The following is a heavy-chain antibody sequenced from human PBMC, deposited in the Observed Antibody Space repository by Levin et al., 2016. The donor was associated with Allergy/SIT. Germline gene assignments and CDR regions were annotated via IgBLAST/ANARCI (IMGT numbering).Heavy chain of an antibody. CDR1: GYTFTGYY. CDR3: ARGTRPYYYDSSGYNTRNWFDP. V-gene: IGHV1-2*02. Sequence: ASVKVSCKASGYTFTGYYMHWVRQAPGQGLEWMGWINPNSGGTNYAQKFQGRVTMTRDTSISTAYMELSRLRSDDTAVYYCARGTRPYYYDSSGYNTRNWFDPWGQGTLVTVSS. J-gene: IGHJ5*02. CDR2: INPNSGGT. D-gene: IGHD3-22*01.